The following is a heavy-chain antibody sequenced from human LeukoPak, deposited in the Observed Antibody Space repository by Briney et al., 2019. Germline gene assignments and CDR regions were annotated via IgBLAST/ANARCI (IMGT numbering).Heavy chain of an antibody. CDR2: IYYSGST. V-gene: IGHV4-39*01. Sequence: PSETLSLTCTVSGGSISSSSYYWGWIRQPPGKGLEWIGSIYYSGSTYYNPSLKSRVTISVDTSKNQFSLKLSSVTAADTAVYYCARQDGGYYYDSSGYYYVGGAFDIWGQGTMVTVSS. D-gene: IGHD3-22*01. J-gene: IGHJ3*02. CDR1: GGSISSSSYY. CDR3: ARQDGGYYYDSSGYYYVGGAFDI.